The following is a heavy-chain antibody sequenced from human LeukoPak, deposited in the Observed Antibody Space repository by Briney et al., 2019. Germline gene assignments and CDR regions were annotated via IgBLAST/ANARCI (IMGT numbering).Heavy chain of an antibody. Sequence: ASVKVSCKVSGYTLTELSMHWVRQAPGQGLEWMGGIIPIFGTANYAQKFQGRVTITADESTSTAYMELSSLRSEDTAVYYCAGVSGSYLWNYWGQGALVTVSS. CDR1: GYTLTELS. V-gene: IGHV1-69*13. CDR3: AGVSGSYLWNY. D-gene: IGHD1-26*01. CDR2: IIPIFGTA. J-gene: IGHJ4*02.